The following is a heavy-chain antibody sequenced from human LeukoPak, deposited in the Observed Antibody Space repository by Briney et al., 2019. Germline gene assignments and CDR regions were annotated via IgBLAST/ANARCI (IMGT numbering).Heavy chain of an antibody. Sequence: ASVTVTRKASVYTFTTYDIHWLRQATAQGLAWVGCMNPNSGNTGYTQKFQGRVTMTRNTSISTAYMELSSLRSEDTAVYYCARGRGSGHKENWFDPWGQGTLVTVSS. D-gene: IGHD6-19*01. J-gene: IGHJ5*02. CDR2: MNPNSGNT. CDR1: VYTFTTYD. CDR3: ARGRGSGHKENWFDP. V-gene: IGHV1-8*01.